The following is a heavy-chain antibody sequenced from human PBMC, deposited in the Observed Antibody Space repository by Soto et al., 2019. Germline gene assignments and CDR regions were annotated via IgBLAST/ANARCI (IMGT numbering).Heavy chain of an antibody. V-gene: IGHV3-30*18. D-gene: IGHD5-12*01. CDR2: ISYDGSNK. CDR3: AKDREMATILADY. CDR1: GFTFSSYG. Sequence: GGSLRLSCAASGFTFSSYGMHWVRQAPGKGLEWVAGISYDGSNKYYADSVKGRFTISRDNSKNTLYLQMNSLRAEDTAVYYCAKDREMATILADYWGQGTLVTVSS. J-gene: IGHJ4*02.